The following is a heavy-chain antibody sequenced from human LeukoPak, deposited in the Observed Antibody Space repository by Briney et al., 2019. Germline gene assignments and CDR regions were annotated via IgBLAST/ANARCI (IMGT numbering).Heavy chain of an antibody. J-gene: IGHJ3*02. Sequence: GASVKFSCKASGGTFSSYAISWVRQAPGQGLEWMGGIIPIFGTANYAQKFQGRVTITADESTSTAYMELSSLRSEDTAVYYCARAPPLAYCGGDCYSDAFDIWGQGTMVTVSS. D-gene: IGHD2-21*02. CDR2: IIPIFGTA. CDR1: GGTFSSYA. CDR3: ARAPPLAYCGGDCYSDAFDI. V-gene: IGHV1-69*13.